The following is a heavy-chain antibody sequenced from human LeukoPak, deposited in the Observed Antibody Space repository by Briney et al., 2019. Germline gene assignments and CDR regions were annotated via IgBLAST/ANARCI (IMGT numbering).Heavy chain of an antibody. Sequence: PSETLSLTCNVSGGSISSYFWTWIRQPAGKGLEWIGRIHASGTTNYNSSLKSRVSMSVDTSKNQFSLKLTSVTAADTAVYFCARDGADVYGRAFDYWGQGTLVSVSS. CDR2: IHASGTT. V-gene: IGHV4-4*07. CDR1: GGSISSYF. J-gene: IGHJ4*02. CDR3: ARDGADVYGRAFDY. D-gene: IGHD3-10*01.